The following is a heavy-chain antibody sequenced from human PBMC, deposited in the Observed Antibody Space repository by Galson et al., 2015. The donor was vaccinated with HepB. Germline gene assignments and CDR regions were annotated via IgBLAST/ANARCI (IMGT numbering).Heavy chain of an antibody. V-gene: IGHV3-30-3*01. CDR1: GFTFSSYA. D-gene: IGHD2-2*01. CDR2: ISYDGSNK. J-gene: IGHJ4*02. CDR3: ARSAPIVVVPAATNY. Sequence: SLRLSCAASGFTFSSYAMHWVRQAPGKGLEWVAVISYDGSNKYYADSVKGRFTISRDNSKNTLYLQMNSLRAEDTAVYYCARSAPIVVVPAATNYWGQGTLVTVSS.